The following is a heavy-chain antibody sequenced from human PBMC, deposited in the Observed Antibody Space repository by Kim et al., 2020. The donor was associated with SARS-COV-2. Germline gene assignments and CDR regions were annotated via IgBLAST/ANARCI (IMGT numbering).Heavy chain of an antibody. Sequence: GGSLRLSCAASGFTFSSYAMHWVRQAPGKGLEWVAVISYDGSNKYYADSVKGRFTISRDNSKNTLYLQMNSLRAEDTAVYYCASPVNSRFFSSYYYYGMDVWGQGTTVTVSS. CDR3: ASPVNSRFFSSYYYYGMDV. D-gene: IGHD3-3*01. V-gene: IGHV3-30*04. CDR1: GFTFSSYA. J-gene: IGHJ6*02. CDR2: ISYDGSNK.